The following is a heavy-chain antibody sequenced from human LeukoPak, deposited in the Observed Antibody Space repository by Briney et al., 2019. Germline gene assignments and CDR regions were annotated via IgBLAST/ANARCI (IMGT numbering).Heavy chain of an antibody. Sequence: SETLSLTCTVSGDSVSSSDYYWGWIRRPPGKGLDWIASIFHSGSTYYNPSLKSRVTISVDTSKDQFSLKLSSVTAIDTAVYYCARQKVVRGIIGNPIDYWGQGTLVTVSS. CDR2: IFHSGST. V-gene: IGHV4-39*01. J-gene: IGHJ4*02. CDR3: ARQKVVRGIIGNPIDY. D-gene: IGHD3-10*01. CDR1: GDSVSSSDYY.